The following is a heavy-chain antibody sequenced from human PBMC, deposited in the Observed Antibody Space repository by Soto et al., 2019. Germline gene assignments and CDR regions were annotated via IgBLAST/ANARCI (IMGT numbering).Heavy chain of an antibody. D-gene: IGHD1-26*01. CDR2: IYYSGST. V-gene: IGHV4-39*01. CDR3: ARCVKMRGGSRILVYYGMDV. Sequence: PSETLSLTCTVSGGSISSSSYYWGWIRQPPGKGLEWIGSIYYSGSTYYNPSLKSRVTISVDTSKNQFSLKLSSVTAADTAVYYCARCVKMRGGSRILVYYGMDVWGQGTTVT. CDR1: GGSISSSSYY. J-gene: IGHJ6*02.